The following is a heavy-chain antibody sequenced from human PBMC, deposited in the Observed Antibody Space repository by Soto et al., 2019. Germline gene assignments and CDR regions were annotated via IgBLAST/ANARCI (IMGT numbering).Heavy chain of an antibody. V-gene: IGHV1-58*01. D-gene: IGHD4-17*01. J-gene: IGHJ3*02. CDR1: GFTFTSSA. Sequence: SVKVSCKASGFTFTSSAVQWVRQAREQRPEWIGWIVVGSGNTNYAQKFQERVTITRDMSKSTAYMELSSLRSEDTAVYYCSADSDYGDYNGAFDIWGQGTMVTVSS. CDR3: SADSDYGDYNGAFDI. CDR2: IVVGSGNT.